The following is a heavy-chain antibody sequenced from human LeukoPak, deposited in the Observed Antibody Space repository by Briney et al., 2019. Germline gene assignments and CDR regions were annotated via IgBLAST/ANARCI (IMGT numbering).Heavy chain of an antibody. CDR1: GFNVSSNH. Sequence: SGGSLRLSFAASGFNVSSNHMSWVRQAPGKGLEWVSVVYSGGSRYYADSVSGRFTISRDNSKNTLYLQMNSLRAEDTAVYYCARLPGNHLDYWGQGTLVTVSS. CDR2: VYSGGSR. CDR3: ARLPGNHLDY. J-gene: IGHJ4*02. V-gene: IGHV3-66*04.